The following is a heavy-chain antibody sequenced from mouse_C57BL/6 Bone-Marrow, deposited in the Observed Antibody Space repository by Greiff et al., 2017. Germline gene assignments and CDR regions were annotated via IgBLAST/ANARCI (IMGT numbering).Heavy chain of an antibody. D-gene: IGHD1-1*01. J-gene: IGHJ2*01. CDR1: GFNIKDDY. V-gene: IGHV14-4*01. CDR2: IDPENGDT. Sequence: EVQRVESGAELVRPGASVKLSCTASGFNIKDDYMHWVKQRPEQGLEWIGWIDPENGDTEYASKFQGKATITADTSSNTAYLQLSSLTSEDTAVYYCTLYYYDDFDYWGQGTTLTVSS. CDR3: TLYYYDDFDY.